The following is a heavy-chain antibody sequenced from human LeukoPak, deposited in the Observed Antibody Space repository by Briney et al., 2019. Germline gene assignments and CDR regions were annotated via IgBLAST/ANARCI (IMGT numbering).Heavy chain of an antibody. CDR3: AKDIAAAAFFDS. CDR2: ISGDGDTT. Sequence: PGGSLRLSCAGSGFTFDDYAMHWVRQPPGKGLEWVSLISGDGDTTYYADSVKGRFTISRGNSKNSLYLQMNSLRTDDTALYYCAKDIAAAAFFDSWGHGTLVTVSS. D-gene: IGHD6-13*01. J-gene: IGHJ4*01. CDR1: GFTFDDYA. V-gene: IGHV3-43*02.